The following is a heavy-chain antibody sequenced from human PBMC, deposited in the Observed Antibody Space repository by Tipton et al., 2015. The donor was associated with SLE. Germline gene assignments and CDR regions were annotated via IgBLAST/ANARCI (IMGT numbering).Heavy chain of an antibody. Sequence: GSLRLSCAASGFTVSSNYMSWVRQAPGKGLEWVSVIYSGGSTYYADSVKGRFTISRDNSKNTLYLQMNSLRAEDTAVYYCAKDPYNGAFGEYFDYWGQGTLVTVSS. J-gene: IGHJ4*02. CDR2: IYSGGST. V-gene: IGHV3-53*01. D-gene: IGHD3-10*01. CDR1: GFTVSSNY. CDR3: AKDPYNGAFGEYFDY.